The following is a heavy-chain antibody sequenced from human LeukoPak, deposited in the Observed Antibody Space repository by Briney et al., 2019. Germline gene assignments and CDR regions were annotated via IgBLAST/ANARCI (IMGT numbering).Heavy chain of an antibody. CDR3: AKERQTGDYFTSDF. V-gene: IGHV3-23*01. D-gene: IGHD4-17*01. CDR2: INGRGDST. J-gene: IGHJ4*02. CDR1: GFSFSTYT. Sequence: GGSLRLSCAASGFSFSTYTMNWVRQAPGKGLEWVSAINGRGDSTFYADSVKGQFTISSDNSKSTVYLQMNGLRADDTAVYYCAKERQTGDYFTSDFWGQGTLVTVSS.